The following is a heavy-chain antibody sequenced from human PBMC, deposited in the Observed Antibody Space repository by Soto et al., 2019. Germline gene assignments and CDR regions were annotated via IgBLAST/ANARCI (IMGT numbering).Heavy chain of an antibody. J-gene: IGHJ6*02. V-gene: IGHV3-23*01. CDR2: ISGSGGST. CDR3: AKAGLGAPTFTAYYYYGLDV. CDR1: GFTFGSYA. Sequence: GGSLRLSCAASGFTFGSYAMNWVRQAPGKGLEWVSAISGSGGSTYNADSVKGRVTISRDNSKNTLYLQMNRLRAEDTAIYYSAKAGLGAPTFTAYYYYGLDVWGQGTTVTVSS. D-gene: IGHD1-26*01.